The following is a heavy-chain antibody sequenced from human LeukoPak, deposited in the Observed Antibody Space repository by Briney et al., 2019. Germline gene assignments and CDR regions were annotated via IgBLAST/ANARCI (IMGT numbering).Heavy chain of an antibody. Sequence: GESLKISCKGSGYSFTSYWIGWVRQMPGKGLGWMGIIYPGDSDTRYSPSFQGQVTISADKSISTANLQWSSLTASDTAMYYCASHQTNSGYDNFDYWGQGTLVTVSP. CDR2: IYPGDSDT. CDR3: ASHQTNSGYDNFDY. V-gene: IGHV5-51*01. D-gene: IGHD5-12*01. J-gene: IGHJ4*02. CDR1: GYSFTSYW.